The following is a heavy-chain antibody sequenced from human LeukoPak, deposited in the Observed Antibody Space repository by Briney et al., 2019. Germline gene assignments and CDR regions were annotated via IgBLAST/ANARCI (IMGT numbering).Heavy chain of an antibody. Sequence: GGSLRLSCAASGFTFSSYSMNWVRQAPGKGLEWVSSISSSSSYIYYADSVEGRFTISRDNAKNSLYLQMNSLRAEDTAVYYCARDLVRIAVAGTGYWGQGTLVTVSS. CDR3: ARDLVRIAVAGTGY. CDR2: ISSSSSYI. J-gene: IGHJ4*02. D-gene: IGHD6-19*01. V-gene: IGHV3-21*01. CDR1: GFTFSSYS.